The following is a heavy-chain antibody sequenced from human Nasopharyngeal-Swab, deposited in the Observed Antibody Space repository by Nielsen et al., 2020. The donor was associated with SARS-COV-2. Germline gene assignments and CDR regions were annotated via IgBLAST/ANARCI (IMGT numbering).Heavy chain of an antibody. CDR1: GLTFSSYG. J-gene: IGHJ6*02. CDR2: ISYDGSNK. CDR3: AKDRGGSYYSDGMDV. V-gene: IGHV3-30*18. Sequence: GGSLRLSCAASGLTFSSYGMHWVRQAPGKGLEWVAVISYDGSNKYYADSVKGRFTISRDNSKNTLYLQMNSLRAEDTAVYYCAKDRGGSYYSDGMDVWGQGTTVTVSS. D-gene: IGHD1-26*01.